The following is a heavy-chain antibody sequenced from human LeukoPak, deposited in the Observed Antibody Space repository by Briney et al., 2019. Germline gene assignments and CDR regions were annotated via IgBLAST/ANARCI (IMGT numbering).Heavy chain of an antibody. CDR2: IRSKANSYAT. J-gene: IGHJ6*02. D-gene: IGHD2-2*01. V-gene: IGHV3-73*01. CDR3: TRLRDIVVVPASGMDV. Sequence: GGSLRLSCAASGFTSSGSAMHWVRQASGKGLEWVGRIRSKANSYATAYAASVKGRFTISRDDSKNTAYLQMNSLKTEDTAVYYCTRLRDIVVVPASGMDVWGQGTTVTVSS. CDR1: GFTSSGSA.